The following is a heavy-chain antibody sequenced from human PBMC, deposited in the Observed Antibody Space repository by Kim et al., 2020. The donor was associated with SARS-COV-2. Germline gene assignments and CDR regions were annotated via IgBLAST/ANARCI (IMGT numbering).Heavy chain of an antibody. J-gene: IGHJ4*02. Sequence: DSVEGRFTISRDNSKNTLSLQMDSLTPEDTGVYYCAGESVSGSFPIDYWGQGILVPVSS. D-gene: IGHD1-26*01. V-gene: IGHV3-30*01. CDR3: AGESVSGSFPIDY.